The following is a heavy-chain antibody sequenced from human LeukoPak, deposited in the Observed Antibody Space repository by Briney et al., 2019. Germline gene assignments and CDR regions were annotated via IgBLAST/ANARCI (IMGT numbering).Heavy chain of an antibody. J-gene: IGHJ6*02. CDR2: ISACNGNT. Sequence: ASVKVSCKASGYTFTSYGISWVRQAPGQGLEWMGWISACNGNTNYAQKLQGRVTMTTDTSTSTAYMELRSLRSDDTAVYYCARDGYNSYYYYYGMDVWGQGTTVTVSS. CDR1: GYTFTSYG. V-gene: IGHV1-18*01. D-gene: IGHD5-24*01. CDR3: ARDGYNSYYYYYGMDV.